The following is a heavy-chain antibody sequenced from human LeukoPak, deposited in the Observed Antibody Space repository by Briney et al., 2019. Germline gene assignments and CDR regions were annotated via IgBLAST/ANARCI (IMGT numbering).Heavy chain of an antibody. J-gene: IGHJ3*02. CDR3: ASRLSGGRDTAMVTMILVRAKPGAFDS. Sequence: PSETLSLTCAVYGGSFSGYYWSWIRQPPGKGLEWIGEINHSGSTNYNPSLKSRVTISVDTSKNQFSMKLSSVNAADTAVYYCASRLSGGRDTAMVTMILVRAKPGAFDSWGQGTMVTVSS. D-gene: IGHD5-18*01. CDR1: GGSFSGYY. CDR2: INHSGST. V-gene: IGHV4-34*01.